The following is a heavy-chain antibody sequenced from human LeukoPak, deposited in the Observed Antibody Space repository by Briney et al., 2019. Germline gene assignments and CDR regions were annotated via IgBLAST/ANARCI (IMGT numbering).Heavy chain of an antibody. CDR1: GFIFSSYW. Sequence: GSLRLSCAASGFIFSSYWMHWVRQAPGKGLVWVSRINSDGSSTSYADSVKGRFTISRDNAKNTPYLQMNSLRAEDTAVYYCARRVVVPAAPYYFDYWGQGTLVTVSS. CDR3: ARRVVVPAAPYYFDY. CDR2: INSDGSST. J-gene: IGHJ4*02. V-gene: IGHV3-74*01. D-gene: IGHD2-2*01.